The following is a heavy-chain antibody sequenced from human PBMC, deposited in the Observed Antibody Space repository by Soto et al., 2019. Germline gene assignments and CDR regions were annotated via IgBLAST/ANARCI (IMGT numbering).Heavy chain of an antibody. V-gene: IGHV3-21*01. Sequence: EVQLVESGGGLVKPGGSLRLDCAASGFTFSSYSMNWVRQAPGKGLEWVSSISSSSSYIYYADSVKGRCTISRDNAKNTRYLQRNSLRAADTAVYNCARRGGPGDFDYWGQGTLVTVSS. CDR3: ARRGGPGDFDY. CDR2: ISSSSSYI. CDR1: GFTFSSYS. D-gene: IGHD3-16*01. J-gene: IGHJ4*02.